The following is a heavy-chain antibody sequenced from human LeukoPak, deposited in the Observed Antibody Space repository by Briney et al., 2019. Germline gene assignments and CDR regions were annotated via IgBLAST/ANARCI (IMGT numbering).Heavy chain of an antibody. CDR3: ARVLYDSSGYYADYYYYMDV. Sequence: SETLSLTCTVSGGSISSYYWSWIRQPPGKGLEWIGYIYYSGSTNYNPSLKSRVTISLDTSKNQFSLKLSSVTAADPAVYYCARVLYDSSGYYADYYYYMDVWGKGTTVTVSS. V-gene: IGHV4-59*01. CDR2: IYYSGST. D-gene: IGHD3-22*01. J-gene: IGHJ6*03. CDR1: GGSISSYY.